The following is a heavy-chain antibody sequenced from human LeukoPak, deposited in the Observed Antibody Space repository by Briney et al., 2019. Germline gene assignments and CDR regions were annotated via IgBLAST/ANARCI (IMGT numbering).Heavy chain of an antibody. D-gene: IGHD1-26*01. Sequence: PSETLSLTCTVSGGSISSGDYYWSWIRQPPGKGLEWIGYIYYSGSTNYNPSLKSRVTISVDTSKNQFSLKPSSVTAADTAVYYCARVRRVGATPTYNWFDPWGQGTLVTVSS. J-gene: IGHJ5*02. CDR2: IYYSGST. CDR3: ARVRRVGATPTYNWFDP. CDR1: GGSISSGDYY. V-gene: IGHV4-61*08.